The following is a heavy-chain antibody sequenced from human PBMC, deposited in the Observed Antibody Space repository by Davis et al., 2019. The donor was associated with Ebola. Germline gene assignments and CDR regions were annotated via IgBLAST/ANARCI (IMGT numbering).Heavy chain of an antibody. V-gene: IGHV1-2*02. CDR2: INPNSGGT. J-gene: IGHJ4*02. CDR3: ARDGGSCRGGSCQGYFDY. D-gene: IGHD2-15*01. Sequence: AASVKVSCKASGYSFTGNYIHWVRQAPGQGLEWMGWINPNSGGTNYAQKFQGRVTMTRDTSISTAYVELNRLTSDDTAVYYCARDGGSCRGGSCQGYFDYWGQGTPVTVSS. CDR1: GYSFTGNY.